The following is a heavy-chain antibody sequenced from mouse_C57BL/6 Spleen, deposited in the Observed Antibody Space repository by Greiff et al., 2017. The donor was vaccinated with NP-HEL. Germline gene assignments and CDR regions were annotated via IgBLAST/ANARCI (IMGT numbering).Heavy chain of an antibody. J-gene: IGHJ2*01. V-gene: IGHV5-4*01. CDR3: ARDGDYGSSLDY. D-gene: IGHD1-1*01. Sequence: EVQVVESGGGLVKPGGSLKLSCAASGFTFSRYAMSWVRQTPEKRLEWVATISDGGSYTYYPDNVKGRFPIYRDNAKNNLYLQRSHLKSEDTAMYYCARDGDYGSSLDYWGQGTTLTVSS. CDR1: GFTFSRYA. CDR2: ISDGGSYT.